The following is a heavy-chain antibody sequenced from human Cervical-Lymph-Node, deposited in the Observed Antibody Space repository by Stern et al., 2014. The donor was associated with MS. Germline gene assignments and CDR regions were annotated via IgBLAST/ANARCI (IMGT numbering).Heavy chain of an antibody. Sequence: QVPLVQSGAEVKKPGASVKVSCKASGYTFSSYDITWVRPASGPGLQWMGWMNPYSGNTGYAQKFKGRVSMTSDPSISTVYMELTSLTSDDTAVYFCARAVRNQLLSEYWGQGTLVTVSS. J-gene: IGHJ4*02. CDR1: GYTFSSYD. D-gene: IGHD2-2*01. CDR2: MNPYSGNT. CDR3: ARAVRNQLLSEY. V-gene: IGHV1-8*01.